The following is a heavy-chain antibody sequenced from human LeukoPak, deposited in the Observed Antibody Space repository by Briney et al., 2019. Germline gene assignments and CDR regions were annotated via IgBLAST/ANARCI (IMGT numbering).Heavy chain of an antibody. CDR3: ARDNAGFDY. J-gene: IGHJ4*02. CDR1: GFTFSSYS. Sequence: GGSLRLSCAASGFTFSSYSMNWVRQAPGKGLEWVSYITSSSSTIYYADSVKGRFTVSRDNAKNLLYLQMHSLRAEDTAVYYCARDNAGFDYWGQGTLVTVSS. CDR2: ITSSSSTI. V-gene: IGHV3-48*01.